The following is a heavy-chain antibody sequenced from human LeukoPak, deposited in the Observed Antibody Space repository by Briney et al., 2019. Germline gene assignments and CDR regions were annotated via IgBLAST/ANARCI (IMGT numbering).Heavy chain of an antibody. D-gene: IGHD2-2*01. CDR1: GGSINEYY. Sequence: LETLSLTCSVSGGSINEYYWSWVRQSPGKGLEYIGFIYYNGNTNYNPSLRSRVTISVDTSKNQFSLKLSSVTAADAAVYYCARYARGAYYFDYWGQGILVIVSS. J-gene: IGHJ4*02. CDR3: ARYARGAYYFDY. V-gene: IGHV4-59*01. CDR2: IYYNGNT.